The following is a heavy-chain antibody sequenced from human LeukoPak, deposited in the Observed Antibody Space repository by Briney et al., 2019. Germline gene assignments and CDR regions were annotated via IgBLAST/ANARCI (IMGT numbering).Heavy chain of an antibody. CDR2: IYSGGST. Sequence: GGSLRLSCAASGFTVSSNYMSWVRQAPGKGLEWVSVIYSGGSTYYADSVKGRFTISRDNSKSTLYLQMNSLRSEDTAVYYCAKSRQQLVRYGLDVWGQGTTVIVSS. D-gene: IGHD6-6*01. V-gene: IGHV3-53*01. J-gene: IGHJ6*02. CDR1: GFTVSSNY. CDR3: AKSRQQLVRYGLDV.